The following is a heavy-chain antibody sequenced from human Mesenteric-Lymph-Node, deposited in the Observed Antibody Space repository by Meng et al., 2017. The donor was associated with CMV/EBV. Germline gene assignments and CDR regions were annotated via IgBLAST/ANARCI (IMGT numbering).Heavy chain of an antibody. CDR3: ARRGNYDSDYSEY. D-gene: IGHD3-22*01. CDR1: GDSISNSTYY. CDR2: FHHSGTT. V-gene: IGHV4-39*01. J-gene: IGHJ4*02. Sequence: QLQNPGPGLVTPAEPLSLSSILSGDSISNSTYYWTWIRQPPGKGLEWIGSFHHSGTTYYNPSLKGRLTISVDTSSNLFSLRLTTVTAADTATYYCARRGNYDSDYSEYWGQGTLVTVSS.